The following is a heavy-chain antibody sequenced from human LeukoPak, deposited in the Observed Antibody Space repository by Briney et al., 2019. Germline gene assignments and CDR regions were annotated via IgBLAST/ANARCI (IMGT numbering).Heavy chain of an antibody. V-gene: IGHV6-1*01. D-gene: IGHD4-17*01. CDR3: AYDYGDYLFDY. J-gene: IGHJ4*02. CDR2: TYYRSKWYT. Sequence: SQTLSLTCAISGDSVSSNSAAWSWIRQSPSRGLEWLGRTYYRSKWYTDYAVSVISRIIINPDTSKNQFSLQVNSVTPEDTAVYYCAYDYGDYLFDYWGQGTLVTVSS. CDR1: GDSVSSNSAA.